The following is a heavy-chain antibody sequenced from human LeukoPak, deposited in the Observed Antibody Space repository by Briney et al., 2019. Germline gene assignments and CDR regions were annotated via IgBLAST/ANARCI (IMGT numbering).Heavy chain of an antibody. V-gene: IGHV1-3*03. D-gene: IGHD3-10*01. Sequence: ASVKVSCKASGGTFSSYTISWVRQAPGQRLEWMGWINAGNGNTKYSQEFQGRVTITRDTSASTAYMELSSLRSEDMAVYYCARGVLWFGELLPVFDYWGQGTLVTVSS. J-gene: IGHJ4*02. CDR2: INAGNGNT. CDR3: ARGVLWFGELLPVFDY. CDR1: GGTFSSYT.